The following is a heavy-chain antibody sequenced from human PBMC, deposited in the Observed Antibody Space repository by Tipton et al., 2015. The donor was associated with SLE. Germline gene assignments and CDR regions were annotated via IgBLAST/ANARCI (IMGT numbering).Heavy chain of an antibody. V-gene: IGHV4-34*01. Sequence: TLSLTCSLYGGSFSNSYWSWVRQTPGKGLGWIGEINQSGHTKYNPSLKSRDTISVDTSKKQFSLKVSSVTAADTAIYYCAWATLFLQFSPRGYYFYYKDVWATGTTVTVSS. CDR3: AWATLFLQFSPRGYYFYYKDV. D-gene: IGHD3-3*01. CDR2: INQSGHT. CDR1: GGSFSNSY. J-gene: IGHJ6*03.